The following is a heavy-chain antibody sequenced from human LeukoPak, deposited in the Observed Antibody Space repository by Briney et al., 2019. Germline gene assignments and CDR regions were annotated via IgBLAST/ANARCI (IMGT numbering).Heavy chain of an antibody. J-gene: IGHJ4*02. D-gene: IGHD3-22*01. V-gene: IGHV1-2*02. CDR1: GYTFTGYY. CDR2: INPNSGGT. Sequence: ASVKVSCKAPGYTFTGYYMHWVRQAPGQGLEWMGWINPNSGGTNYAQKFQGRVTMTRATSISTAYMELSRLRSDDTAVYYCARARYYYDSSGSPNDYWGQGTLVTVSS. CDR3: ARARYYYDSSGSPNDY.